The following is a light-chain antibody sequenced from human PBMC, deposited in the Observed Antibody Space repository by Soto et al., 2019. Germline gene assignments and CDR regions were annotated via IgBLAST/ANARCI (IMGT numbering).Light chain of an antibody. J-gene: IGLJ2*01. CDR3: TSWTTSTTMI. V-gene: IGLV2-14*03. CDR1: RSDIGAYNF. CDR2: DVN. Sequence: QSVLTQPASVSGSPRQSITISCTGTRSDIGAYNFVSWYQQHPGEVPKLILYDVNVRPSGVSNRFSGSKSGNTASPTISGLQAEDEADYYCTSWTTSTTMIFGGGT.